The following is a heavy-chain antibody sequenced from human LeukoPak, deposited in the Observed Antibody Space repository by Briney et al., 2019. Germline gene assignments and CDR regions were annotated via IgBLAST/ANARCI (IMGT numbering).Heavy chain of an antibody. D-gene: IGHD6-19*01. Sequence: PSETLSLTYTVSGGSISSYYWSWIRQPPGKGLEWIGYIYYSGSTNYNPSLKSRVTISVDTSKNQFSLKLSSVTAADTAVYYCAREPYSSGWYAWFDPWGQGTLVTVSS. CDR2: IYYSGST. V-gene: IGHV4-59*01. CDR3: AREPYSSGWYAWFDP. J-gene: IGHJ5*02. CDR1: GGSISSYY.